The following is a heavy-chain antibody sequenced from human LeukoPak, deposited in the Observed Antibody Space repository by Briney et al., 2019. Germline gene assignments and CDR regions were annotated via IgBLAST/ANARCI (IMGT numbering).Heavy chain of an antibody. J-gene: IGHJ4*02. CDR3: AKDRRYSSSWFPLDY. CDR1: GFTFSSYG. D-gene: IGHD6-13*01. Sequence: PGGSLRLSCAASGFTFSSYGMHWVRQAPGKGLEWVAVIWYDGSNKFYADSVKGRFTISRDNSKNTLYLQMNSLRAEDTAVYYCAKDRRYSSSWFPLDYWGQGTLVTVSS. V-gene: IGHV3-30*02. CDR2: IWYDGSNK.